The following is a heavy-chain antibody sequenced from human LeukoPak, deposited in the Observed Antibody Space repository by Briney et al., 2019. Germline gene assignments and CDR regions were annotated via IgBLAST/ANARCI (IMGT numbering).Heavy chain of an antibody. CDR1: GFTVSSNY. J-gene: IGHJ4*02. CDR2: IYTTGTT. V-gene: IGHV3-66*01. CDR3: ARDGYFRSESLDY. Sequence: TGGSLRLSCAASGFTVSSNYMTWVRQAPGKGLEWVSVIYTTGTTYYADSVKGRFTVSRDDSKNTLYLQMNSLRAKDTAVYYCARDGYFRSESLDYWGQGTLVTVSS. D-gene: IGHD3-3*01.